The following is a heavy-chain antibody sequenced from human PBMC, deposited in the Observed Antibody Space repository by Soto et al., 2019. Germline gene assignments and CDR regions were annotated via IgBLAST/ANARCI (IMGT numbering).Heavy chain of an antibody. CDR1: GGTFSSYT. Sequence: QVQLVQSGAEVKKPGSSVKVSCKASGGTFSSYTISWVRQAPGQGREWMGRIIPILGIANYAQKFQGRVTITADKSTSTAYMELSSLRSEDTAVYYCARGPWFGETNWFDPWGQGTLVTVSS. CDR2: IIPILGIA. J-gene: IGHJ5*02. CDR3: ARGPWFGETNWFDP. D-gene: IGHD3-10*01. V-gene: IGHV1-69*02.